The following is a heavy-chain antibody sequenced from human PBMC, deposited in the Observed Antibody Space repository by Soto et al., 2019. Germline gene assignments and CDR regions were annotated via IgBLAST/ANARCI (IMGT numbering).Heavy chain of an antibody. CDR2: INPSGGST. V-gene: IGHV1-46*01. CDR1: GYTFTSYY. Sequence: ASVKVSCKASGYTFTSYYMHWVRQAPGQGLEWMGIINPSGGSTSYAQKFQGRVTMTRDTSTSTVYMELSSLRSEDTAVYYCARGPSFPGLRFLEWLTPSHYYYYMDVWGKGTTVTVSS. J-gene: IGHJ6*03. CDR3: ARGPSFPGLRFLEWLTPSHYYYYMDV. D-gene: IGHD3-3*01.